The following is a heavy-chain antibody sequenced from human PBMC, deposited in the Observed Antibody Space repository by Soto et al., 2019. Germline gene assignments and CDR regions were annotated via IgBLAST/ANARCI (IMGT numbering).Heavy chain of an antibody. CDR3: ASPAGSRYYKRYYYYGMDV. J-gene: IGHJ6*02. V-gene: IGHV5-51*01. CDR2: IYPGDSDT. D-gene: IGHD3-3*01. Sequence: PGESLKISCNGSGYSFTSYWIGWVRQMPGKGLEWMGIIYPGDSDTRYSPSFQGQVTISADKSISTAYLQWRSLKASDTAMYYCASPAGSRYYKRYYYYGMDVWGQGTKVTVYS. CDR1: GYSFTSYW.